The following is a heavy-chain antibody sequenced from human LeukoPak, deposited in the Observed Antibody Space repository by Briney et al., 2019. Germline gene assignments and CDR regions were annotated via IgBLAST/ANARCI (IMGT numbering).Heavy chain of an antibody. V-gene: IGHV4-59*12. CDR2: IYHSGST. CDR3: ARDNGRSGYFDY. CDR1: GGSISSYY. Sequence: PSETLSLTCTVSGGSISSYYWSWIRQPPGKGLEWIGYIYHSGSTYYNPSLKSRVTISVDRSKNQFSLKLSSVTAADTAVYYCARDNGRSGYFDYWGQGTLVTVSS. D-gene: IGHD4-17*01. J-gene: IGHJ4*02.